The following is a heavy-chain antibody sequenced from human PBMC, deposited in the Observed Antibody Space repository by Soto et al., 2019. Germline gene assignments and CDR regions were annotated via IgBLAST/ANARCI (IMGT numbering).Heavy chain of an antibody. CDR1: GFTFSSYW. V-gene: IGHV3-64*01. Sequence: GGSLRLSCAASGFTFSSYWMHWVRQAPGKGLEYVSAISSNGRSTYYANPVKGRFTISRDNSKNTLYLQMDSLRAEDMAVYYCARDRCTNGVCYAPSDYWGQGTLVTVSS. D-gene: IGHD2-8*01. J-gene: IGHJ4*02. CDR3: ARDRCTNGVCYAPSDY. CDR2: ISSNGRST.